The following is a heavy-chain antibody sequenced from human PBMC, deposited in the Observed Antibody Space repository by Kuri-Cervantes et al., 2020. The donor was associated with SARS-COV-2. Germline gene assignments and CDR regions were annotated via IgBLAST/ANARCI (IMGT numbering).Heavy chain of an antibody. Sequence: ASVKVSCKASGYTFTGYYMHWVRQAPGQGLEWMGWINPNSGGTNYAQKFQGRVTITRNTSISTAYMNLSSLRSEDTAVYYCATHAAIFGVVLPDYWGQGTLVTVSS. CDR1: GYTFTGYY. D-gene: IGHD3-3*01. CDR3: ATHAAIFGVVLPDY. CDR2: INPNSGGT. J-gene: IGHJ4*02. V-gene: IGHV1-2*02.